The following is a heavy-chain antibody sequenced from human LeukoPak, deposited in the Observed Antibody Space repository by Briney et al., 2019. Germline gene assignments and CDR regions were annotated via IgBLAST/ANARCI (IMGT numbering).Heavy chain of an antibody. CDR1: GFTFSAYN. CDR3: AREEWELLRYYYYYMDV. CDR2: ISTTNSYI. J-gene: IGHJ6*03. V-gene: IGHV3-21*01. Sequence: GGSLRLSCVVSGFTFSAYNMNWVRQAPGKGLEGVSSISTTNSYIYYADSVTGRFTISRDNAKNSLYLQMHGLRAEDTAVYYCAREEWELLRYYYYYMDVWGKGTTVTVSS. D-gene: IGHD1-26*01.